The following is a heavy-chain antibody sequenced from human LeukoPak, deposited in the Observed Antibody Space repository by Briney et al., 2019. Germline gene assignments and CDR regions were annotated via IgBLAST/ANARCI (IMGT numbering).Heavy chain of an antibody. D-gene: IGHD6-13*01. V-gene: IGHV1-8*01. CDR1: GYTFTSYD. CDR3: ARGRPSTSLSSSWYVFKRKGYYFDY. CDR2: MNPNSGNT. J-gene: IGHJ4*02. Sequence: ASVTVSCKASGYTFTSYDINWVRQATGQGLEWMGWMNPNSGNTGYAQKFQGRVTMTRNTSISTAYMELSSLRSEDTAVYYCARGRPSTSLSSSWYVFKRKGYYFDYWGQGTLVTVSS.